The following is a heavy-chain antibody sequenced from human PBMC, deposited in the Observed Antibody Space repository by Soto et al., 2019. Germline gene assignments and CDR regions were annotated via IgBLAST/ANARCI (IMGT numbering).Heavy chain of an antibody. D-gene: IGHD3-22*01. V-gene: IGHV3-73*01. Sequence: LSCAASWFTFSGSAMRWVRQASVKVLEWVGRIRSKANSYATAYAASVKGRFTISRDDSKNTAYLQMNSLKTEDTAVYYCTRRVYYDSSGYYLIDDYWGQGTLVTVSS. CDR1: WFTFSGSA. CDR2: IRSKANSYAT. CDR3: TRRVYYDSSGYYLIDDY. J-gene: IGHJ4*02.